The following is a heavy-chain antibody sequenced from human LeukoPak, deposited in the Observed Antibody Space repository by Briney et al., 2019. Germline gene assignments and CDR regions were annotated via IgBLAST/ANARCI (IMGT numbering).Heavy chain of an antibody. CDR3: ARDRLAVAGYWFDP. V-gene: IGHV1-2*06. Sequence: ASVKVSCKASGHTFTGYYMHWVRQAPGQGLEWMGRINPNSGGTNYAQKFQGRVTMTRDTSISTAYMELSRLRSDDTAVYYCARDRLAVAGYWFDPWGQGTLVTVSS. J-gene: IGHJ5*02. D-gene: IGHD6-19*01. CDR2: INPNSGGT. CDR1: GHTFTGYY.